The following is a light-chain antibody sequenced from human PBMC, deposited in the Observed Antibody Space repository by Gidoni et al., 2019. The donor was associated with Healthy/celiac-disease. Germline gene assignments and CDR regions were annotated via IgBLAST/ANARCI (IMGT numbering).Light chain of an antibody. J-gene: IGLJ3*02. CDR1: KLGDKY. V-gene: IGLV3-1*01. CDR2: QDS. Sequence: SYELTQPPSVSVSPVQTASITCSGDKLGDKYAFWYQQKPGQSPVLVIYQDSKRPSGIPERFSGSNSGNTATLTISGTQAMDEADYYCQAWDSSTGVLGGGTKLTVL. CDR3: QAWDSSTGV.